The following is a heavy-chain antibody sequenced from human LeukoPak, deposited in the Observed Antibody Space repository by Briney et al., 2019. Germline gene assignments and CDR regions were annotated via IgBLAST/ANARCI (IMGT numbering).Heavy chain of an antibody. V-gene: IGHV3-23*01. D-gene: IGHD3-22*01. Sequence: PGGSLRLSCAASKFTFSSYSMNWVRQAPGKGLEWVSAISGSGGSTYYADSVKGRFTISRDNSKNTLYLQMNSLRAEDTAVYYCAKDIAGYYDSSGYYWVFDYWGQGTLVTVSS. CDR1: KFTFSSYS. CDR2: ISGSGGST. J-gene: IGHJ4*02. CDR3: AKDIAGYYDSSGYYWVFDY.